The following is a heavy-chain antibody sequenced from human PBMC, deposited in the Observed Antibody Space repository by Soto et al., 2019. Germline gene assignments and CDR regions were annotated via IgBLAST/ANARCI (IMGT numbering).Heavy chain of an antibody. CDR2: ISNNGGTT. J-gene: IGHJ6*02. Sequence: PGGSLRLSCSASGVNFSSNAMHWVRQAPGKGLEYVSGISNNGGTTYHADSVKDRFFISRDSPKNTLYLQVNSLRTEDTAVYYCVRSSRRDITASRGMDVWGQGTTVTVSS. V-gene: IGHV3-64*04. CDR1: GVNFSSNA. D-gene: IGHD3-3*01. CDR3: VRSSRRDITASRGMDV.